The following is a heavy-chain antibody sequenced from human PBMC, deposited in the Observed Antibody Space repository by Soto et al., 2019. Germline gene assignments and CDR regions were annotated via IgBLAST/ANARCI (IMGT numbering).Heavy chain of an antibody. CDR2: IVVGSGNT. V-gene: IGHV1-58*02. D-gene: IGHD2-21*02. Sequence: SMKVSCNASEFPFFTSAIQWVRQARGQRLEWMGWIVVGSGNTNYAQKFHERVTISRDMSTNTAYMELTSLRSEDTAVYYCAADPYCGGDCYFDYWGQGTRVTVS. CDR1: EFPFFTSA. CDR3: AADPYCGGDCYFDY. J-gene: IGHJ4*02.